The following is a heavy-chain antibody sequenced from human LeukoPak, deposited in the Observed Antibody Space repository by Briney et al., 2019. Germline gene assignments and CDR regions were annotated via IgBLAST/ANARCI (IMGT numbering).Heavy chain of an antibody. V-gene: IGHV3-7*05. CDR3: ARASDPWLQLT. Sequence: GGSLRLSCAASGFTFSNYWMIWVRQAPGRGLEWVGNIKQDGSQKRYADSVRDRFTISRDNAQTSLYLQMNSLRAEDTAVYYCARASDPWLQLTWGQGTLVTVSA. D-gene: IGHD5-24*01. J-gene: IGHJ5*02. CDR1: GFTFSNYW. CDR2: IKQDGSQK.